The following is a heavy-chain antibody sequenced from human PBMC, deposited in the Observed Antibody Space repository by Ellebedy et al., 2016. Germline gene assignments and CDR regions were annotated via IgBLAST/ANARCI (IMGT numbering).Heavy chain of an antibody. J-gene: IGHJ3*02. CDR3: ARDRLDTYYYGSGSYVYAFDI. Sequence: SVKVSXXASGGTFSSYAISWVRQAPGQGLEWMGGIIPIFGTANYAQKFQGRVTITADESTSTAYMELSSLRSEDTAVYYCARDRLDTYYYGSGSYVYAFDIWGQGTMVTVSS. V-gene: IGHV1-69*13. D-gene: IGHD3-10*01. CDR1: GGTFSSYA. CDR2: IIPIFGTA.